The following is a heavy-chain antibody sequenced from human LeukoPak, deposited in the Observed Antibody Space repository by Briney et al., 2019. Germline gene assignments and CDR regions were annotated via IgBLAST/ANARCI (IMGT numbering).Heavy chain of an antibody. V-gene: IGHV3-23*01. J-gene: IGHJ4*02. CDR1: GFSVGAYA. CDR2: ISESYGPI. Sequence: PGGSLRLSCAASGFSVGAYAMSWVRHAPGKGLEWVAHISESYGPIYQPDSVEGRCTISRDSSENTSFLQMNSLRAEDTAVYYCAKETSGYCSGGTCYSFHSFDYWGQGIPVTVSS. D-gene: IGHD2-15*01. CDR3: AKETSGYCSGGTCYSFHSFDY.